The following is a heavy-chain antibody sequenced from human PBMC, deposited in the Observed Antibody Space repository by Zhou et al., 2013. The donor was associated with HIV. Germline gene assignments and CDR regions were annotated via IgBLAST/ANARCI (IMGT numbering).Heavy chain of an antibody. Sequence: QVQLVQSGAEMKKPGASVKVSCKASAYTFTSYFIHWVRQAPGRGLEWMGTINPSGGTTSYGQNFQGRVTMTRDTSTTTVYMELSSLRSEDTAVYYCASLRYCTNTSCYLSAFDFWAKGQWSPSLQ. CDR3: ASLRYCTNTSCYLSAFDF. J-gene: IGHJ3*01. CDR2: INPSGGTT. D-gene: IGHD2-2*01. V-gene: IGHV1-46*01. CDR1: AYTFTSYF.